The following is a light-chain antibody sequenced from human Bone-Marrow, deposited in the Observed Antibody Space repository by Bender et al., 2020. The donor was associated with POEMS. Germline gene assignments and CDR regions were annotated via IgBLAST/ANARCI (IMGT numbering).Light chain of an antibody. Sequence: QSVLTQPPSASGTPGQRVTISCSGGSSNIGAHAVNLYQHLPRTAPKLLIYSSHRRPSEVPDRFSGSRSGTSASLAISGLQSEDEADYYCAVWDDSLNGWVFGGGTKLTVL. CDR1: SSNIGAHA. J-gene: IGLJ3*02. CDR3: AVWDDSLNGWV. CDR2: SSH. V-gene: IGLV1-44*01.